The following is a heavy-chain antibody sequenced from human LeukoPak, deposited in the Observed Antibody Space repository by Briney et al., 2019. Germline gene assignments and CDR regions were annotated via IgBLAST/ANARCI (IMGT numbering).Heavy chain of an antibody. Sequence: GGSLRLSCAASEFTFNTYGMHWVRQAPGKGLEWVALISYDGSKKYYADSVKGRFTISRDNSKNTLYPQMNSLRAEDTAVYYCAREESMIAFDYWGQGTLVTVSS. V-gene: IGHV3-30*03. CDR1: EFTFNTYG. J-gene: IGHJ4*02. CDR2: ISYDGSKK. D-gene: IGHD3-22*01. CDR3: AREESMIAFDY.